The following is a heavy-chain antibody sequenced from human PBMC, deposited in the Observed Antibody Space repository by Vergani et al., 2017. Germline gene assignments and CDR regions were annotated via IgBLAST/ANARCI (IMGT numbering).Heavy chain of an antibody. CDR3: AREMATYNCGGDCYTLNWFDP. D-gene: IGHD2-21*02. J-gene: IGHJ5*02. CDR2: IIPIFGTA. Sequence: QVQLVQSGAEVKKPGSSVKVSCKASGGTFSSYAISWVRQAPGQGLEWMGGIIPIFGTANSAQKFQGRVTITADESTSTAYMELSSLRSEDTAVYYCAREMATYNCGGDCYTLNWFDPWGQGTLVTVSS. CDR1: GGTFSSYA. V-gene: IGHV1-69*01.